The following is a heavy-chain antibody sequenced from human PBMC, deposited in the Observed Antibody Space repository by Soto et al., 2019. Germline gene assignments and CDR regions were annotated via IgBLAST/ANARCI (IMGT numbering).Heavy chain of an antibody. Sequence: QVQLVQSGAEVKKPGSSVKVSCKASGGTFSSYAISWVRQAPGQGLEWMGGIIPIFGTANYAQKFQGRVTITADKSTSTAYMELSSLRSEDTAVYYCVRADIAVGATTLSYYYYGMDVWGQGTTVTVSS. J-gene: IGHJ6*02. CDR1: GGTFSSYA. V-gene: IGHV1-69*06. CDR3: VRADIAVGATTLSYYYYGMDV. CDR2: IIPIFGTA. D-gene: IGHD1-26*01.